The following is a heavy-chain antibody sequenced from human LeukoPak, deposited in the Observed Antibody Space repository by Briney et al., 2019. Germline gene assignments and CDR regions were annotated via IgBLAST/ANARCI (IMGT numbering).Heavy chain of an antibody. Sequence: GGSLRLSCAASGFTVSSNYMSWVRQAPGKGLEWVSVIYSGGSTYYADSVKGRFTISRDNSKNTLYLQMNSLRAEDTAVYYCAKDKEGTKPFDYWGQGTLVTVSS. CDR1: GFTVSSNY. CDR2: IYSGGST. J-gene: IGHJ4*02. V-gene: IGHV3-53*01. D-gene: IGHD1-1*01. CDR3: AKDKEGTKPFDY.